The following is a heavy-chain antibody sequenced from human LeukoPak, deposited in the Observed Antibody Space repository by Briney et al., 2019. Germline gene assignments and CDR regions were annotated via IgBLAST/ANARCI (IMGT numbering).Heavy chain of an antibody. Sequence: GGSLRLSCAASGFTFNTYAMHWVRQAPGKGLQYVSAISGNGDSTWYANSVKGRFTISRDNSKNTLYLQMNSLRAEDTAVYYCAKESLELRAHAFDIWGQGTMVTVSS. V-gene: IGHV3-64*01. CDR2: ISGNGDST. J-gene: IGHJ3*02. D-gene: IGHD1-7*01. CDR3: AKESLELRAHAFDI. CDR1: GFTFNTYA.